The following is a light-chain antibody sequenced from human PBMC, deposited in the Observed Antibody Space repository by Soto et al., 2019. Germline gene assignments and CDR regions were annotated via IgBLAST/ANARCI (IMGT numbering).Light chain of an antibody. CDR2: KAS. V-gene: IGKV1-5*03. CDR3: QQYNSYWT. J-gene: IGKJ1*01. Sequence: IQRTQSPSTLSASVGDRVTITCRASQSISSWLAWYQQKPGKAPKLLIYKASSLESGVPSRFSGSGSGTEFTLPISSLQPDNFATYYCQQYNSYWTFGQGTKVEIK. CDR1: QSISSW.